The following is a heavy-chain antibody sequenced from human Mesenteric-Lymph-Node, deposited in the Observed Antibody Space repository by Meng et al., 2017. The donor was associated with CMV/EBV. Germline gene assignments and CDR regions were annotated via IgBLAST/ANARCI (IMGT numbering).Heavy chain of an antibody. J-gene: IGHJ5*02. Sequence: LALRGSRPGQVKPSETLSLTCTVSGDSISSFYYWGWIRQPPGRGLAWIGSVHYTGSTYYSPSLKSRVTVSVDTSKNQFSLRLTSVTAADTAVYYCARPFPSWQSPRLDPFGAWGQGTLVTVSS. V-gene: IGHV4-39*01. D-gene: IGHD6-19*01. CDR2: VHYTGST. CDR1: GDSISSFYY. CDR3: ARPFPSWQSPRLDPFGA.